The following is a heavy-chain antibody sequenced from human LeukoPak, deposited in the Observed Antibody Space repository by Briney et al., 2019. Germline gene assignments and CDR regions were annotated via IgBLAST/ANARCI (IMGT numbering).Heavy chain of an antibody. CDR3: ARGVAYYDFWSGYLNFDY. D-gene: IGHD3-3*01. CDR2: ISYDGSNK. CDR1: GFTFTNAW. Sequence: GGSLRLSCAASGFTFTNAWMSWVRQAPGKGLEWVAVISYDGSNKYYADSVKGRFTISRDNSKNTLYLQMNSLRAEDTAVYYCARGVAYYDFWSGYLNFDYWGQGTLVTVSS. V-gene: IGHV3-30*03. J-gene: IGHJ4*02.